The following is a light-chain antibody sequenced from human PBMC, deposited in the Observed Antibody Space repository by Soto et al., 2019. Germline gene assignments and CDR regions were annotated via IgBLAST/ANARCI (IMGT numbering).Light chain of an antibody. J-gene: IGKJ2*01. V-gene: IGKV1-5*01. CDR3: QQYNSYSHT. CDR1: QSISIW. Sequence: DIQMTQSPSTLSASGGDRVTITCRASQSISIWFAWYQQRPGKAPKLLIYDASTLHSGVPSRFSGSGSGTEFTLTISSLQPDDFAAYYRQQYNSYSHTFGQGTKLEIK. CDR2: DAS.